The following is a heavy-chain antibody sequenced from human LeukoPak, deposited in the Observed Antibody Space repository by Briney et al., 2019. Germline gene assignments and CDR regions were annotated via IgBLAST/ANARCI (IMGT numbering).Heavy chain of an antibody. CDR2: INHSGST. CDR3: AAFYGDYPDY. V-gene: IGHV4-34*01. J-gene: IGHJ4*02. D-gene: IGHD4-17*01. Sequence: PSETLSLTCAVYGRSFSGYYWSWIRQPPGKGLEWIGEINHSGSTNYNPSLKSRVTISVDTSKNQFSLKLSSVTAADTAVYYCAAFYGDYPDYWGQGTLVTVSS. CDR1: GRSFSGYY.